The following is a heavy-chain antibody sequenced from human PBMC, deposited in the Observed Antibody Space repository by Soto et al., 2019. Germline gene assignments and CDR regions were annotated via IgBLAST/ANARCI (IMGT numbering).Heavy chain of an antibody. CDR3: ARDRPGSYFDY. V-gene: IGHV4-61*01. D-gene: IGHD1-26*01. CDR1: GGSCSTGRYY. Sequence: XTLSLPSTVSGGSCSTGRYYWSWSRQPPGKGLGWIGYIYYSGSTNYNPSLKSRVTISVEKSKNQFSLKMSSVTAAATAVYYCARDRPGSYFDYWGQGTLGTVSS. J-gene: IGHJ4*02. CDR2: IYYSGST.